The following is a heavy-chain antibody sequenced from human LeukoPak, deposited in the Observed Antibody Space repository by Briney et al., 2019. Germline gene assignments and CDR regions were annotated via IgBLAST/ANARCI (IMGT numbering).Heavy chain of an antibody. CDR3: AREMATIYYYYGMDV. CDR2: ISAYNGNT. Sequence: GASVKVSCKASGYTLTSYGISWVRQAPGQGLEWMGWISAYNGNTNYAQNLQGRVTMTTDTSTSTAYMELRSLRSDDTAVYYCAREMATIYYYYGMDVWGQGTTVTVSS. J-gene: IGHJ6*02. V-gene: IGHV1-18*01. D-gene: IGHD5-24*01. CDR1: GYTLTSYG.